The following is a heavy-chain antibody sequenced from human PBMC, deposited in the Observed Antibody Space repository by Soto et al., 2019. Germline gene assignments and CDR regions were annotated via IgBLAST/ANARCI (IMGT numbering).Heavy chain of an antibody. CDR3: VQSRSGGDCLQSYSSHSYYGLDV. CDR1: GFSLSTIGVG. CDR2: IYWDDDK. D-gene: IGHD2-21*02. Sequence: QITLKESGPTLVKPTQTLTLTCTFSGFSLSTIGVGVGWIRQPPGKALEWLALIYWDDDKRYSPSLKSRLTVTTDTSQNQLVLPLPNMDPVDTATYYCVQSRSGGDCLQSYSSHSYYGLDVWGQGTTVTVS. J-gene: IGHJ6*02. V-gene: IGHV2-5*02.